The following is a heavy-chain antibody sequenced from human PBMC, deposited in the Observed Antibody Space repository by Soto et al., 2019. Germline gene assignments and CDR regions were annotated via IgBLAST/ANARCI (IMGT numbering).Heavy chain of an antibody. CDR2: IHPGDSET. CDR3: ARIDTGGYNYYYYGMEA. Sequence: PVESRKISCKGSGYRFSTYWIGWVRQIPWKGLEWMGIIHPGDSETTYNPSFQGQVTFSADKSTNTAYLQWSSLKASDTAMYYCARIDTGGYNYYYYGMEAWGQGTTVTVSS. V-gene: IGHV5-51*01. J-gene: IGHJ6*02. CDR1: GYRFSTYW. D-gene: IGHD2-8*02.